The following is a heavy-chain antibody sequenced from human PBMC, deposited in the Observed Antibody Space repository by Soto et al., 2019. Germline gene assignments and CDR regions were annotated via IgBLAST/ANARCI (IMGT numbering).Heavy chain of an antibody. D-gene: IGHD1-26*01. V-gene: IGHV3-21*01. J-gene: IGHJ6*02. CDR1: GFTFSSYG. Sequence: EVQLVESGGGLVKPGGSLRLSCAASGFTFSSYGMNWVRQAPGKGLEWVSSISSSSSYIYYADSVKGRFTISRDNAKNSLYLQMNSLRAEDTAVYYCARDRQWELTGYYYYGMDVWGQGTTVTVSS. CDR3: ARDRQWELTGYYYYGMDV. CDR2: ISSSSSYI.